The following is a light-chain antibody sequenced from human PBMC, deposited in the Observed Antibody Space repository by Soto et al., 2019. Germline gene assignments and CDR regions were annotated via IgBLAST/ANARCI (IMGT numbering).Light chain of an antibody. V-gene: IGKV3-15*01. J-gene: IGKJ4*01. CDR2: GAS. Sequence: EIVLTQSPATLSLSPGERATLSCRASQSVSRYLAWYQQKPGQAPRLLIYGASTRATGIPARFSGSGSGTEFTLTISSLQSEDSAVYYCHQYNNWPPAFGGGTKVDI. CDR1: QSVSRY. CDR3: HQYNNWPPA.